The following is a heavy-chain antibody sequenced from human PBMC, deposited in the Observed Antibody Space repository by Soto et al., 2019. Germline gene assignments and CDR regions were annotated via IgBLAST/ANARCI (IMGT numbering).Heavy chain of an antibody. Sequence: ASVKVSCKASGYTFTGYYMHWVRQAPGQGLEWMGWINPNSGGTNYAQKFQGWVTMTRDTSISTAYMELSRLRSDDTAVYYCARATKRYSSSSSRGGMAVWGQGTTVTVSS. D-gene: IGHD6-6*01. J-gene: IGHJ6*02. CDR2: INPNSGGT. V-gene: IGHV1-2*04. CDR3: ARATKRYSSSSSRGGMAV. CDR1: GYTFTGYY.